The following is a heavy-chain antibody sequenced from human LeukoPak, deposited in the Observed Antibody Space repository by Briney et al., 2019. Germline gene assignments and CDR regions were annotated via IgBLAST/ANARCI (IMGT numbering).Heavy chain of an antibody. CDR2: ISRGGDDT. D-gene: IGHD4-23*01. CDR3: AKLRGSVTTVVDC. Sequence: GGSLRLSCAATGFTFSSYAMSWVRQAPGKGLEWVSAISRGGDDTYYADSVKGRFTISRDNSRNMVYLQANTLRFEDTAVYYCAKLRGSVTTVVDCWGQGTLVTVSS. CDR1: GFTFSSYA. V-gene: IGHV3-23*01. J-gene: IGHJ4*02.